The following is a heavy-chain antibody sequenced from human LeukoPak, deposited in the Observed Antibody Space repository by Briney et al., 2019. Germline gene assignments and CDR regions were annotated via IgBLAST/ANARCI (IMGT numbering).Heavy chain of an antibody. J-gene: IGHJ3*01. CDR2: IRGSGGST. V-gene: IGHV3-23*01. D-gene: IGHD3-9*01. CDR3: AKWGYYDILTGLADDAFDL. Sequence: GGSLRLSCAASGFTFSCYAMSWVRQAPGKGLEWVAAIRGSGGSTYYADSVKGRFTIPRDNSKHTLYLQMNSLRAEDTAVDDCAKWGYYDILTGLADDAFDLWGQGTMVTVSS. CDR1: GFTFSCYA.